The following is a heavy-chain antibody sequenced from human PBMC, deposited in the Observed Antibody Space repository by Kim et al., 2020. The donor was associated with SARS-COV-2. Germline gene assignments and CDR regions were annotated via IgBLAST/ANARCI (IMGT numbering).Heavy chain of an antibody. D-gene: IGHD5-12*01. CDR3: ARARRRDGYNGFDY. J-gene: IGHJ4*02. V-gene: IGHV3-53*01. Sequence: GGSLRLSCAASGFTVSSNYMSWVRQAPGKGLEWVSVIYSGGSTYYADSVKGRFTISRDNSKNTLYLQMNSLRAEDTAVYYCARARRRDGYNGFDYWGQGTLVTVSS. CDR1: GFTVSSNY. CDR2: IYSGGST.